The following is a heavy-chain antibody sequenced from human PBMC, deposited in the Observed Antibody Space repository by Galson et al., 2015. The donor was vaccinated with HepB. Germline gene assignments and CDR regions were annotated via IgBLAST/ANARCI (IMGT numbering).Heavy chain of an antibody. D-gene: IGHD3-22*01. V-gene: IGHV3-73*01. CDR1: GFTFSGSA. CDR3: TRREDYYDSSGYPGVGIDY. Sequence: LRLSCAASGFTFSGSAMHWVRQASGKGLEWVGRIRSKANSYATAYAASVKGRFTISRDDSKNTAYLQMNSLKTEDTAVYYCTRREDYYDSSGYPGVGIDYWGQGTLVTVSS. CDR2: IRSKANSYAT. J-gene: IGHJ4*02.